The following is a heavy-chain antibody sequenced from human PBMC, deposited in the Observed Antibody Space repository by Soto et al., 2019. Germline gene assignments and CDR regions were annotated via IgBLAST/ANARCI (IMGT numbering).Heavy chain of an antibody. D-gene: IGHD3-3*01. Sequence: ASVKVSCKASGYTFTSYYMHWVRQAPGQGLEWMGIINPSGGSTSYAQKFQGRVTTTRDTSTSTVYMELSSLRSEDTAVYYCARDWSQRYGNNWFDPWGQGTLVTVSS. J-gene: IGHJ5*02. V-gene: IGHV1-46*01. CDR3: ARDWSQRYGNNWFDP. CDR1: GYTFTSYY. CDR2: INPSGGST.